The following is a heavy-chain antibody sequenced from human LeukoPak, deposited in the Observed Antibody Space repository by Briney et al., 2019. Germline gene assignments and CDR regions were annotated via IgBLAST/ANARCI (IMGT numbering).Heavy chain of an antibody. D-gene: IGHD5-18*01. CDR1: GFTFSSYS. J-gene: IGHJ4*02. CDR2: ISSSSSYI. V-gene: IGHV3-21*01. CDR3: AKEGGYSYGLRGYYFDY. Sequence: GGSLRLSCAASGFTFSSYSMNWVRPAPGKGLEWVSSISSSSSYIYYADSVKGRFTISRDNAKNTLYLQMNSLRAEDTAVYYCAKEGGYSYGLRGYYFDYWGQGTLVTVSS.